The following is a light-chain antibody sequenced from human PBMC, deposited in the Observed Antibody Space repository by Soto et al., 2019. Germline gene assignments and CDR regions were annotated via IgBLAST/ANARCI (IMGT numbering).Light chain of an antibody. CDR3: QQYNNYSNN. Sequence: VIWMTQSPSLLSASTGDRVTISCRMSQGISSYLAWYQQKPGKAPELLIYDASSLQSGVPSRFSGSGSGTEFTLTISGLQPDDFVTYYCQQYNNYSNNFGQGTKVDIK. J-gene: IGKJ1*01. CDR1: QGISSY. CDR2: DAS. V-gene: IGKV1D-8*03.